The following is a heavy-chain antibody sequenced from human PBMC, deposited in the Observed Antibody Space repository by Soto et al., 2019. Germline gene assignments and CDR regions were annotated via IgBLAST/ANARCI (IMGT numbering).Heavy chain of an antibody. CDR1: GFTFSSYS. J-gene: IGHJ4*02. D-gene: IGHD3-22*01. V-gene: IGHV3-48*01. CDR2: ISSSSSTI. CDR3: AREGELYDSSGYYYFDY. Sequence: GGSLRLSCAASGFTFSSYSMNWVRQAPGKGLEWVSYISSSSSTIYYADSVKGRFTISRDNAKNSLYLQMNSLRAEDTAVYYCAREGELYDSSGYYYFDYWGQGTLVTVSS.